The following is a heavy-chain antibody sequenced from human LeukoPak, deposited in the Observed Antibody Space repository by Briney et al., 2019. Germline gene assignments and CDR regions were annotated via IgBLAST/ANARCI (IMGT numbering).Heavy chain of an antibody. V-gene: IGHV1-18*01. Sequence: ASVKVSCKASGYTFTSYGFSWVRQAPGQGLEWMGWVSAYNGNTNYAQKLQGRVTMTTDTSTSTAYMELRSLRSDDTAVYYCARGQSGYGSFDYWGQGTLVTVSS. CDR2: VSAYNGNT. J-gene: IGHJ4*02. CDR3: ARGQSGYGSFDY. D-gene: IGHD5-12*01. CDR1: GYTFTSYG.